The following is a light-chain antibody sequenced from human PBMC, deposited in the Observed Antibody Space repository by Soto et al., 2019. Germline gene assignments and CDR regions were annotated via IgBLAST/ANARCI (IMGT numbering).Light chain of an antibody. CDR1: QGITTY. J-gene: IGKJ3*01. CDR2: AAS. CDR3: QRYDSAQGFT. V-gene: IGKV1-27*01. Sequence: DIQMTQSPSSLSASVGDRVTITCRASQGITTYLAWYQQKPGKVPKLLIYAASTLQSGVPSRFSGSVSGTYFTLNISSLQYEDGATYYCQRYDSAQGFTFGPGTKVDI.